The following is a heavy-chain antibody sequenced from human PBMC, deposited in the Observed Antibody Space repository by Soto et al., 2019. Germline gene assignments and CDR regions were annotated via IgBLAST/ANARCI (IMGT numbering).Heavy chain of an antibody. D-gene: IGHD3-10*01. CDR1: GFSFSVNGVA. CDR3: AHKRDVSRGFKY. CDR2: IYWDDDQ. Sequence: QITLKESGPTLVKPTQTLTLTCTFSGFSFSVNGVAVGWIRQPPGQALEWLALIYWDDDQRYNPSLKDRLTITKDTSRNQVAHTMTNMDPVDTATYYCAHKRDVSRGFKYWGQGTLVTVSS. J-gene: IGHJ4*02. V-gene: IGHV2-5*02.